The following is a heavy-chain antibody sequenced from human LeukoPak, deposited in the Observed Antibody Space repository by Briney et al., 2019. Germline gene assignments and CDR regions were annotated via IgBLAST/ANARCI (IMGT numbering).Heavy chain of an antibody. V-gene: IGHV4-38-2*02. CDR1: GYSISSGYY. Sequence: SETLSLTCAVSGYSISSGYYWGWIRQPPGKGLEWIGSIYHSGSTYYNPSLKSRVTISVDTSKNQFSLKLSSVTAADTAVYYCARDSLRYRPRGWFDPWGQGTLVTVSS. D-gene: IGHD3-9*01. CDR3: ARDSLRYRPRGWFDP. J-gene: IGHJ5*02. CDR2: IYHSGST.